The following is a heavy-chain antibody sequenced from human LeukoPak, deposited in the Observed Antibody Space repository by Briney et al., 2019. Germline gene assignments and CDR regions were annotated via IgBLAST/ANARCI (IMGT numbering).Heavy chain of an antibody. CDR2: IIPIFGTA. V-gene: IGHV1-69*05. D-gene: IGHD3-22*01. CDR3: ASSTMIVYYYYYYMDV. CDR1: GGTFSSYA. J-gene: IGHJ6*03. Sequence: SVKVPCKASGGTFSSYAISWVRQAPGQGLEWMGGIIPIFGTANYAQKFQGRVTITTDESTSTAYMELSSLRSEDTAVYYCASSTMIVYYYYYYMDVWGKGTTVTVSS.